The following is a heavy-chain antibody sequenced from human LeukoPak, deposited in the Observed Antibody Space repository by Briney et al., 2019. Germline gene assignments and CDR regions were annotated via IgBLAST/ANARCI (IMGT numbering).Heavy chain of an antibody. CDR3: ARVPRLRYGGYNYYYMDV. CDR1: GDSITNNNCY. V-gene: IGHV4-39*07. J-gene: IGHJ6*03. Sequence: SETLSLTCTVSGDSITNNNCYWGWVRQPPGKGLEWIASIYYSGSSYYNPSLKSRVTISVDTSKNQFSLKLSSVTAADTAVYYCARVPRLRYGGYNYYYMDVWGKGTTVTVSS. CDR2: IYYSGSS. D-gene: IGHD4-23*01.